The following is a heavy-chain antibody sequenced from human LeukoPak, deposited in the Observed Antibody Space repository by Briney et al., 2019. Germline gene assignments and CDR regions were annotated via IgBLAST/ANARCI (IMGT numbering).Heavy chain of an antibody. D-gene: IGHD6-19*01. CDR2: IYYSGST. V-gene: IGHV4-39*01. Sequence: PSETLSLTCTVSGGSISSSSYYWGWIRQPPGKGLEWIGSIYYSGSTYYNPSLKSRVTISVDTSKNQFSLKLSSVTAADTAVYYCARHIIAVAGTFGYWGQGTLVTVPS. CDR3: ARHIIAVAGTFGY. CDR1: GGSISSSSYY. J-gene: IGHJ4*02.